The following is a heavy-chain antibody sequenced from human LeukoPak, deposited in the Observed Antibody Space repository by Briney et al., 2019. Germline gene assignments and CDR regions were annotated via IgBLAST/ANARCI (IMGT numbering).Heavy chain of an antibody. CDR2: ISGSGGST. Sequence: GGSLRLSCAASGFTFSSYAMSWVRQAPGKGLEWVSAISGSGGSTYYADSVKGRFTISRDNSKNTLYLQMNSLRAEDTAVYYCAKGRYSGSYSGLYYFDYWGQGTLVTVSS. D-gene: IGHD1-26*01. CDR3: AKGRYSGSYSGLYYFDY. V-gene: IGHV3-23*01. CDR1: GFTFSSYA. J-gene: IGHJ4*02.